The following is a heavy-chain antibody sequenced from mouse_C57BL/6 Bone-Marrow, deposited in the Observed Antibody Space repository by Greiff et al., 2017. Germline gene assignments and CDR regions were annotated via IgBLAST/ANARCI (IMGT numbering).Heavy chain of an antibody. CDR3: ARLNKGGYFDY. CDR2: IYPGGGYT. CDR1: GYTFTNYW. D-gene: IGHD1-3*01. J-gene: IGHJ2*01. V-gene: IGHV1-63*01. Sequence: VQLQESGAELVRPGTSVKLSCKASGYTFTNYWIGWAKQRPGHGLEWIGDIYPGGGYTNYNEKFKGKATLTAVKSSSTAYMQFSSLTSEDAAIYYCARLNKGGYFDYWGQGTTLTVSA.